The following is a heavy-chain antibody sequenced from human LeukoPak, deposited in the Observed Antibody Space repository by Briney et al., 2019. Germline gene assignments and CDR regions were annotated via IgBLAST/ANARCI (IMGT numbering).Heavy chain of an antibody. D-gene: IGHD5-18*01. Sequence: SVKVSCKASGGTFSSYAISWVRQAPGQGLEWMGGIIPIFGTANYAQKFQGRVTITADESTSTAYMELSSLRSEDTAVYCCAGVGYSYGPATGQFDYWGQGTLVTVSS. V-gene: IGHV1-69*13. CDR2: IIPIFGTA. CDR1: GGTFSSYA. CDR3: AGVGYSYGPATGQFDY. J-gene: IGHJ4*02.